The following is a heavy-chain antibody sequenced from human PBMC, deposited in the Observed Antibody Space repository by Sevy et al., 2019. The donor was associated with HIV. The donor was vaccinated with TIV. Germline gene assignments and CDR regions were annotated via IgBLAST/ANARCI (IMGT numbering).Heavy chain of an antibody. CDR1: GFTFSRDW. CDR3: ARGANNLYN. J-gene: IGHJ4*02. D-gene: IGHD3-10*01. Sequence: GGCLRLSCAASGFTFSRDWMTCVRQAPGKGLEWVAKIKADGSETYSVDSVKGRFSISRDNANNALYLQMNSLRDADTAVYYCARGANNLYNWGQGTLVTVSS. V-gene: IGHV3-7*01. CDR2: IKADGSET.